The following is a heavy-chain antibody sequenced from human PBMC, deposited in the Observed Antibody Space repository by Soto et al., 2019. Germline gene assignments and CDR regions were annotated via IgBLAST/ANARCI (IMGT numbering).Heavy chain of an antibody. Sequence: GGSLRLSCAASRFTFSSYAMSWVRQAPGKGLEWVSSISGGGNDAYYADSVKGRFTISRDNSQNTLYLQMSSLRADDTAVYYCARSLLLASTATEPLDYWGQGALATASS. D-gene: IGHD3-3*02. V-gene: IGHV3-23*01. CDR3: ARSLLLASTATEPLDY. CDR2: ISGGGNDA. CDR1: RFTFSSYA. J-gene: IGHJ4*02.